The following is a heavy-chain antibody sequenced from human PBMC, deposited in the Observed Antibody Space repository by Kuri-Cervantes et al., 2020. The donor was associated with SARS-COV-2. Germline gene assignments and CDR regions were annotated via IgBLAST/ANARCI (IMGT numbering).Heavy chain of an antibody. CDR2: IYYSGSP. CDR3: ARRYIPNWFDP. CDR1: GGSISSSSYY. D-gene: IGHD1-14*01. Sequence: SETLSLTCTVSGGSISSSSYYWGWIRQPPGKGLEWIVGIYYSGSPCYNPSLKRRVTISVDTSKNQFSLKLNSVTAADTAVFYCARRYIPNWFDPWGQGTLVTVSS. J-gene: IGHJ5*02. V-gene: IGHV4-39*01.